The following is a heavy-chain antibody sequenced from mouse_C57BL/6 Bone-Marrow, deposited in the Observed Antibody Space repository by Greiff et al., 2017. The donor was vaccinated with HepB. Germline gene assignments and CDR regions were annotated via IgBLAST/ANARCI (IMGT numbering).Heavy chain of an antibody. CDR2: IYPRSGNT. D-gene: IGHD1-1*01. CDR1: GYTFTSYG. J-gene: IGHJ4*01. CDR3: ARWGRCYGSSDAMDY. Sequence: VQLQQSGAELARPGASVKLSCKASGYTFTSYGISWVKQRTGQGLEWIGEIYPRSGNTYYNEKFKGKATLTADKSSSTAYMELRSLTSEDSAVYFCARWGRCYGSSDAMDYWGQGTSVTVSS. V-gene: IGHV1-81*01.